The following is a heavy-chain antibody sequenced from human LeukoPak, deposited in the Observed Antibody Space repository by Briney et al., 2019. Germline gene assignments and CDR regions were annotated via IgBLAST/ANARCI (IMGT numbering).Heavy chain of an antibody. D-gene: IGHD6-13*01. CDR3: AASSSWYFVDY. V-gene: IGHV4-59*01. CDR2: IYYSGST. Sequence: PSETLSLTCTVSGGSISSYYWSWIRQPPGKGLEWIGYIYYSGSTYYNPSLKSRVTISVDTSKNQFSLKLSSVTAADTAVYYCAASSSWYFVDYWGQGTLVTVSS. J-gene: IGHJ4*02. CDR1: GGSISSYY.